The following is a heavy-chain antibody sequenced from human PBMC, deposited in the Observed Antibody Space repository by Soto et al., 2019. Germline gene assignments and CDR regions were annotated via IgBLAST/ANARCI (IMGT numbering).Heavy chain of an antibody. J-gene: IGHJ4*02. Sequence: GGSLRLSCAASGFTFDDYAMHWVRQAPGKGLEWVSGISWNSGSMGYADSVQGRFTISRDNAKNSLYLQMNSLRAEDTALYYCAKTDPRSPQFDYWGQGTLVTVSS. V-gene: IGHV3-9*01. CDR3: AKTDPRSPQFDY. CDR2: ISWNSGSM. CDR1: GFTFDDYA.